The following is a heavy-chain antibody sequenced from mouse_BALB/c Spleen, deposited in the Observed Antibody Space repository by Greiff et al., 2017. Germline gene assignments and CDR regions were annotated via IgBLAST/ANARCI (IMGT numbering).Heavy chain of an antibody. V-gene: IGHV1S137*01. J-gene: IGHJ3*01. CDR2: ISTYYGDA. CDR1: GYTFTDYA. Sequence: QVQLKESGAELVRPGVSVKISCKGSGYTFTDYAMHWVKQSHAKSLEWIGVISTYYGDASYNQKFKGKATMTVDKSSSTAYMELARLTSEDSAIYYCARDYGNYDRFAYWGQGTLVTVSA. CDR3: ARDYGNYDRFAY. D-gene: IGHD2-1*01.